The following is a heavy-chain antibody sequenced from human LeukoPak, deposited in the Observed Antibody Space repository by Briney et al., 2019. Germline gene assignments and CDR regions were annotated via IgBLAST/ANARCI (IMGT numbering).Heavy chain of an antibody. CDR2: ISGSGRSL. D-gene: IGHD2-8*02. Sequence: PGGSLRLSCAASGFNSNDDVMSWVRQAPGKGLEWVSSISGSGRSLYYADSIKGRFNISRDNSKNTVHLQMNSLRAADTALYSCARDLTGKYYIAYWGQGTLVTVSS. J-gene: IGHJ4*02. V-gene: IGHV3-23*01. CDR1: GFNSNDDV. CDR3: ARDLTGKYYIAY.